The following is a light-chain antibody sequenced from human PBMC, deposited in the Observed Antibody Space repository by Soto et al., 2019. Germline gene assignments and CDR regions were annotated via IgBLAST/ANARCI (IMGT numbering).Light chain of an antibody. J-gene: IGLJ1*01. Sequence: QSVLTQPASVSGSPGQSITISCTGSSSDIGGYNYVSWYQQHPDKAPKLMIYDVSNRPSGVSSRFSGSKSGNTASLTISGLQAEDGAEYHCSSFTNFSGSTVYVFGAGTKVTVL. V-gene: IGLV2-14*01. CDR3: SSFTNFSGSTVYV. CDR1: SSDIGGYNY. CDR2: DVS.